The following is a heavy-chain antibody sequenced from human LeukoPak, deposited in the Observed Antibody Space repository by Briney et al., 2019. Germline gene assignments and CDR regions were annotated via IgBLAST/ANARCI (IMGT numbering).Heavy chain of an antibody. V-gene: IGHV4-59*02. CDR2: IYYNGST. CDR1: GGSVSGYY. CDR3: ARVKAVAGRFWFDP. J-gene: IGHJ5*02. Sequence: SETLSLTCAVSGGSVSGYYWSWNRLSPGKGLEWIGYIYYNGSTKDNPSLKNRVTISIDTPKNQFSLKLSSVTAADTAVYYCARVKAVAGRFWFDPWGQGALVTVSS. D-gene: IGHD6-19*01.